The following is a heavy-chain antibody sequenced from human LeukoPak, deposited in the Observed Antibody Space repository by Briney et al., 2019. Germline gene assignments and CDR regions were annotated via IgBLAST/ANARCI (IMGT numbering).Heavy chain of an antibody. Sequence: GASVKVSCKASGYTFTSYYMHWVRQAPGQGLEWMGIINPSGGSTSYAQKFQGRVTMTRDTSTSTVYMELSSLRSEDTAVYYSSREVEYCGGDCPSDAFDIWGQGTMVTVSS. V-gene: IGHV1-46*03. CDR2: INPSGGST. CDR3: SREVEYCGGDCPSDAFDI. J-gene: IGHJ3*02. CDR1: GYTFTSYY. D-gene: IGHD2-21*02.